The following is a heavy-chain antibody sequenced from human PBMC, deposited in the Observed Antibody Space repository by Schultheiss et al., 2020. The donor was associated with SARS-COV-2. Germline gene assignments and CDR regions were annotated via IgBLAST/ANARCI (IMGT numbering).Heavy chain of an antibody. J-gene: IGHJ5*02. V-gene: IGHV4-59*12. CDR2: IYYSGST. CDR1: GGSFSGYY. D-gene: IGHD2-2*01. CDR3: ARDRQVVPAAIYWFDP. Sequence: SETLSLTCAVYGGSFSGYYWSWIRQPPGKGLEWIGYIYYSGSTNYNPSLKSRVTMSVDTSKNQFSLKLSSVTAADTAVYYCARDRQVVPAAIYWFDPWGQGTLVTVSS.